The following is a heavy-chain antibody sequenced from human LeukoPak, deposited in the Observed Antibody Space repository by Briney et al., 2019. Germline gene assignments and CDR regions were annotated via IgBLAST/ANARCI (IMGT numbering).Heavy chain of an antibody. CDR3: AAGPTSASYYYYMDV. J-gene: IGHJ6*03. CDR2: INPSGGST. Sequence: ASVKVSCKASGYTFTSYYMHWVRQAPGQGLERMGIINPSGGSTSYAQKFQGRVTMTRDTSTSTVYMELSSLRSEDTAVYYCAAGPTSASYYYYMDVWGKGTTVTVSS. V-gene: IGHV1-46*01. D-gene: IGHD2-2*01. CDR1: GYTFTSYY.